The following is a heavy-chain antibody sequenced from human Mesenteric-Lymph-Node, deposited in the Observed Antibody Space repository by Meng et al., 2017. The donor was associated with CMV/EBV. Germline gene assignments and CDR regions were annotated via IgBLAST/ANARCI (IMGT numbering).Heavy chain of an antibody. V-gene: IGHV4-59*13. Sequence: SETLSLTCTVSGGSISSYYWSWIRQSPGKGLEWIGSIYYSVSTNYNPSLKSRVIISIDTSKNQLSLKLSSVTAADTAVYYCARVLGSGSRYSYYGMDVWGQGTSVTVSS. J-gene: IGHJ6*02. CDR2: IYYSVST. D-gene: IGHD3-10*01. CDR3: ARVLGSGSRYSYYGMDV. CDR1: GGSISSYY.